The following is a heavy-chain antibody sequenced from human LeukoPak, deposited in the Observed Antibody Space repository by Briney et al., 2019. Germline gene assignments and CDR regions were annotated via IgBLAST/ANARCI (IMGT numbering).Heavy chain of an antibody. Sequence: SETLSLTCTVSGYSISSGYYWGCIRQPPGKGLEWIGSIYHSGSTYYNPSLKSRVTISVDTSKNQFSLKLSSVTAADTAVYCCAKAITGSPSENDYWGQGTLVTVSS. CDR2: IYHSGST. V-gene: IGHV4-38-2*02. CDR3: AKAITGSPSENDY. D-gene: IGHD1-14*01. CDR1: GYSISSGYY. J-gene: IGHJ4*02.